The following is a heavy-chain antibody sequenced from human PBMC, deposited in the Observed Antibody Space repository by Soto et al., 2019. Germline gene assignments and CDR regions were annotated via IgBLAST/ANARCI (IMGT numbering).Heavy chain of an antibody. Sequence: QVQLVESGGGVVQPGRSLRLSCAASGFTFSNYGMHWVRQGPGKGLEWVAAIWFDGSTTYYRDSVKGRFTISRDNSKNTLDLQMNSLRVDDTAVYYCAKDVDFSTGYASRTFDSWCQGTLVTVSS. CDR2: IWFDGSTT. V-gene: IGHV3-33*06. J-gene: IGHJ4*02. D-gene: IGHD3-3*01. CDR1: GFTFSNYG. CDR3: AKDVDFSTGYASRTFDS.